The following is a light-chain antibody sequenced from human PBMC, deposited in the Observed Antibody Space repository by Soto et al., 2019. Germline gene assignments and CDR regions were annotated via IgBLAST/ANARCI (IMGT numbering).Light chain of an antibody. Sequence: QPVLTQPASVSGSPGQSITISCTGTSSDVGGYNYVSWYQQHPGKAPKLMIYEVSNRPSGVSSRFSGSKSGNTASLTISGLQAEDEADYYCSSYTSSSTLAVFGGGTKVTVL. J-gene: IGLJ2*01. CDR1: SSDVGGYNY. CDR2: EVS. CDR3: SSYTSSSTLAV. V-gene: IGLV2-14*01.